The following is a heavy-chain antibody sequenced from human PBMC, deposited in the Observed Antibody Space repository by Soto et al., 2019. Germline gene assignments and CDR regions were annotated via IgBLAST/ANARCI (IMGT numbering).Heavy chain of an antibody. Sequence: QVQLQESGPGLVKPSETLSLTCTVSGGPISSYYWSWIRQPPGKGLEWIGYIYYSGSTYYNPSLRSRVTISGDMSKNQFSLKLSSVTAADTAVYYCADSPHITGGPERWGQGTLVTVSS. CDR2: IYYSGST. J-gene: IGHJ4*02. CDR1: GGPISSYY. D-gene: IGHD1-20*01. CDR3: ADSPHITGGPER. V-gene: IGHV4-59*01.